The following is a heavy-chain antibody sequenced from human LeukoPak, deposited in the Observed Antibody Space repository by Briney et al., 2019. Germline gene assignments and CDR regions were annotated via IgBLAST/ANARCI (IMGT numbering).Heavy chain of an antibody. CDR3: ARAGERVAFDY. CDR1: RGTFISYA. V-gene: IGHV1-69*05. D-gene: IGHD2-15*01. CDR2: IIPIFGTA. Sequence: ASVKVSCKASRGTFISYAISCVRQAPGQGLEWMGRIIPIFGTANYAQKFQGTGTITTDKFPSTAYIGLSSLRSEDTAVYYCARAGERVAFDYWGQGTLVTVSS. J-gene: IGHJ4*02.